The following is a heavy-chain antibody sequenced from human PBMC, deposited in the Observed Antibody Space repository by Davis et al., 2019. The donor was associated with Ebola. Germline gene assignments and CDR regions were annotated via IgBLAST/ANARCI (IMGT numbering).Heavy chain of an antibody. CDR2: IRSKANSYAT. V-gene: IGHV3-73*01. D-gene: IGHD3-16*02. CDR1: GFTFSGSA. Sequence: PGGSLRLSCAASGFTFSGSAMHWVRQASGKGLEWVGRIRSKANSYATAYAASVKGRFTISRDDSKNTAYLQMNSLKTEDTAVYYCTTNYDYVWGSYRYSVKGGMDVWGQGTTVTVSS. CDR3: TTNYDYVWGSYRYSVKGGMDV. J-gene: IGHJ6*02.